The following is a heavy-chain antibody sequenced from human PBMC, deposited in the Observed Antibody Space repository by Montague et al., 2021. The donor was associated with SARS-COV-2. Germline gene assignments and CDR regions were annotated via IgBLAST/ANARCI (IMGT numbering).Heavy chain of an antibody. D-gene: IGHD3-3*01. CDR3: ARNTIHGDVDY. V-gene: IGHV3-48*02. J-gene: IGHJ4*02. Sequence: SLRLSCAASGFTFSGTSSMNLVRQAPGKGLEWAAFISSSSSTIYYADSVKGRFTVSRDNAKNSLYLQMNSLRDEDTAVYYCARNTIHGDVDYWGQGTLVTVSS. CDR2: ISSSSSTI. CDR1: GFTFSGTSS.